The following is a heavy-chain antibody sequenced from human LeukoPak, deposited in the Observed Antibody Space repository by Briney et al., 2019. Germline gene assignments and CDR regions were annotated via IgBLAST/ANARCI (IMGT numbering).Heavy chain of an antibody. CDR1: GFTFSSYG. CDR3: ARTAYSDEGMDV. CDR2: IKGDGSMK. D-gene: IGHD2-15*01. Sequence: GGSLRLSCAASGFTFSSYGMTWVRQAPGKGLEWVANIKGDGSMKKYADSVKGRFTISRDNAKNSMYLQMNSLRAEETAVYFCARTAYSDEGMDVWGKGTTVTVSS. J-gene: IGHJ6*03. V-gene: IGHV3-7*02.